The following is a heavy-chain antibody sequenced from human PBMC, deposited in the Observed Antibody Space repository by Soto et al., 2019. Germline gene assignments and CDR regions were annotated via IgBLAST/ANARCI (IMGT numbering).Heavy chain of an antibody. D-gene: IGHD5-12*01. CDR2: LSRSGGAT. J-gene: IGHJ5*02. V-gene: IGHV3-23*01. Sequence: PGGSLRLSCVTSAFSLTSCSMSWVRQTPGKGLEWVSALSRSGGATYYADSVKGRFTISRDTSTNTLYLQMSNLRAEDTAIYYCAKGEMATIRNSFGPWGQGTMVTVYS. CDR1: AFSLTSCS. CDR3: AKGEMATIRNSFGP.